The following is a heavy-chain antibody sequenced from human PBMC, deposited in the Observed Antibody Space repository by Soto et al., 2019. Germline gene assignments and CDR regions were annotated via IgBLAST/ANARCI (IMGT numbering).Heavy chain of an antibody. CDR3: ARASLQWLLYY. V-gene: IGHV4-59*01. Sequence: XXTLSLTCTVSRGSIINYYWSWIRQPPGKGLEWIGXILYSXSTNYNPSLKGXVTISLDTSRTQSSLKLTSVNAADTDVYYCARASLQWLLYYWRQGALVTVYS. J-gene: IGHJ4*02. CDR1: RGSIINYY. D-gene: IGHD3-3*01. CDR2: ILYSXST.